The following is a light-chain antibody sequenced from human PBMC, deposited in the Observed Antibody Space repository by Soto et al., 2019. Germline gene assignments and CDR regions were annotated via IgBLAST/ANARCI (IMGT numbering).Light chain of an antibody. J-gene: IGKJ1*01. V-gene: IGKV3-20*01. CDR2: GAS. CDR1: QSVSSTS. Sequence: EIVLTQSPGTLSLSPGERATLSCRASQSVSSTSLAWYQQNPGQPPRLLIYGASSRATGIPDRFSGSGSGTDFTLTISRLEPEDFAVYYCQQYGSSPWTFGQGTKVEIK. CDR3: QQYGSSPWT.